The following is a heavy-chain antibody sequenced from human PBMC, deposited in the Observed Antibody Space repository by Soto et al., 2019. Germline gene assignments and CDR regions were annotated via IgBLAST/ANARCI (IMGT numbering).Heavy chain of an antibody. CDR1: GGSILDSTYY. CDR2: IFYSGGT. Sequence: QLLLQESGPGLVKPSETLSLTCTVSGGSILDSTYYWAWIRHSPGKGLEWIGTIFYSGGTFYTPSLKSRVTISVDTSNNQFSLKLSSVTAADTAVYYCARQASGYYYGWFDPWGQGTLVTVSS. D-gene: IGHD3-22*01. CDR3: ARQASGYYYGWFDP. J-gene: IGHJ5*02. V-gene: IGHV4-39*01.